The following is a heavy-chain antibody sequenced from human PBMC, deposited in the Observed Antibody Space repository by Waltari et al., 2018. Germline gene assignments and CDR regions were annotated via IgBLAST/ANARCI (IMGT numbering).Heavy chain of an antibody. V-gene: IGHV1-18*01. CDR1: GFLFSNYG. J-gene: IGHJ4*02. D-gene: IGHD6-13*01. Sequence: QLQLVQSGAEVKKPGASVKVSCQGSGFLFSNYGITWVRQAPGQGLEWMGWISAYNGNTNYEQKFQGRVTMTTDTSTSTAYMELRSLRSDDTAVYYCARDDVDSSSFGGFWGQGTLVTVSS. CDR3: ARDDVDSSSFGGF. CDR2: ISAYNGNT.